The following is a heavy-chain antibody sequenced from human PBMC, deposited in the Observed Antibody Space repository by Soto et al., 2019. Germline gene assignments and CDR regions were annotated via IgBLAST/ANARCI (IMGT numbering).Heavy chain of an antibody. Sequence: EVQLVESGGDLVQPGGSLRLSCAASGFTFTSYWMHWVRQAPGKGLVWVARINSDGTTTNYAESVTGRFTISRDNAKNTVYLQMNSLSGEDKAVYYCARGIKNYDGVDVWGQGTTVTVS. CDR3: ARGIKNYDGVDV. CDR1: GFTFTSYW. CDR2: INSDGTTT. V-gene: IGHV3-74*01. J-gene: IGHJ6*02.